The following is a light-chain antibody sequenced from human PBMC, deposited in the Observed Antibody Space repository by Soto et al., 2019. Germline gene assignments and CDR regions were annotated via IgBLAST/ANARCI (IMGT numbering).Light chain of an antibody. V-gene: IGLV2-8*01. CDR1: SSDVGAYNY. Sequence: QSALTQPPSASGSPGQSVTISCTGTSSDVGAYNYVSWYQQHAGKAPKLVIYEVTKRPSGVPDRFSGSKSANTASLTVSGLQTGDEADYYFSSFASSNTWVFGGGTKLTVL. CDR2: EVT. J-gene: IGLJ3*02. CDR3: SSFASSNTWV.